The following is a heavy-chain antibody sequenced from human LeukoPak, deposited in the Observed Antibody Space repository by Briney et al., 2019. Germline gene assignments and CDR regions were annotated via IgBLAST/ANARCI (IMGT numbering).Heavy chain of an antibody. V-gene: IGHV3-30*04. Sequence: PGGSLRLSCAASGFTFSSYAMHWVRQAPGKGLEWVAVISYDGSNKYYADSVKGRFTISRDNSRNTLYLQMNSLRPEDTAVYFCAKNFLRIAVAHAGNWGQGTLVTVSS. CDR2: ISYDGSNK. D-gene: IGHD6-19*01. CDR1: GFTFSSYA. J-gene: IGHJ4*02. CDR3: AKNFLRIAVAHAGN.